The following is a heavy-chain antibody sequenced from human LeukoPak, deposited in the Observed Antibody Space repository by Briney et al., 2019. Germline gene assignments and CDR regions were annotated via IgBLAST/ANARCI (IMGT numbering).Heavy chain of an antibody. D-gene: IGHD1-14*01. CDR3: TRYNNDHFDY. CDR1: GFTFGGYG. V-gene: IGHV3-33*01. CDR2: IAYDGSRA. J-gene: IGHJ4*02. Sequence: GGSLRLSCAGSGFTFGGYGMHWFRQTPGKGLEWVVVIAYDGSRAFYADSVKGRFAISRDNSKNTMSVQMDDLRAEDTAVYYCTRYNNDHFDYWGQGTLVTVSS.